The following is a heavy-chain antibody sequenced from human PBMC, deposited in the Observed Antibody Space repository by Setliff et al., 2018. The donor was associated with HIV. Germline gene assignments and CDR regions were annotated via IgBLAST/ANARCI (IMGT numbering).Heavy chain of an antibody. V-gene: IGHV4-61*01. J-gene: IGHJ6*03. CDR2: IYYSGSA. Sequence: KASETLSLTCSVSGDSISRSSFFWTWIRQHPGKGLEWIGYIYYSGSATYNPSLKSRVTISVDTSKNQFSLKLSSVTAADTAVYYCARGLRSSTYYYYYYMDVWGKGTTVTVSS. D-gene: IGHD6-6*01. CDR1: GDSISRSSFF. CDR3: ARGLRSSTYYYYYYMDV.